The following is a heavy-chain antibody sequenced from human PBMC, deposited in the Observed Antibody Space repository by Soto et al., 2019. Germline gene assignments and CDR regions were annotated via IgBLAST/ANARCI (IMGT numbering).Heavy chain of an antibody. CDR3: AKVISLGFGDGGYYYYYGMDV. V-gene: IGHV3-43*01. CDR1: GFTFDDYT. Sequence: GGSLRLSCAASGFTFDDYTMHWVRQAPGKGLEWVSLISWDGGSTYYADSVKGRFTISRDNSKNSLYLQMNSLRTEDTALYYCAKVISLGFGDGGYYYYYGMDVWGQGTTVTVSS. J-gene: IGHJ6*02. CDR2: ISWDGGST. D-gene: IGHD3-10*01.